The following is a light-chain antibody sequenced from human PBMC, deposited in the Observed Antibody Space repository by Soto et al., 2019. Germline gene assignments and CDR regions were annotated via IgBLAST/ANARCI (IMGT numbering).Light chain of an antibody. CDR3: SSYTSSSTHV. J-gene: IGLJ1*01. CDR1: SSDIGGFTF. CDR2: DVN. Sequence: QSALTQPASVSGSPGQSITISCTGTSSDIGGFTFVSWYQQHPGKVPKLMIFDVNRRPSGVSDRFSGPKSGNTASLTISGLQAEDEGDYYCSSYTSSSTHVFGSGTKLTVL. V-gene: IGLV2-14*03.